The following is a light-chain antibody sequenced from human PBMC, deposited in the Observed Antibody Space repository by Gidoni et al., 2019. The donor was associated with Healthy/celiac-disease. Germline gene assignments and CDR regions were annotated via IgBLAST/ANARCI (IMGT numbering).Light chain of an antibody. CDR3: SSYAGSNNLV. CDR2: EVS. Sequence: QSALTQPPSASVSPGQSVTISCTGTSSDVGGYNYVSWYQQHSGKAPKLMIYEVSKRPSGVPDRFSGSKSGNTASLTVSGLQAEDEADYYCSSYAGSNNLVFGGGTKLTV. V-gene: IGLV2-8*01. J-gene: IGLJ2*01. CDR1: SSDVGGYNY.